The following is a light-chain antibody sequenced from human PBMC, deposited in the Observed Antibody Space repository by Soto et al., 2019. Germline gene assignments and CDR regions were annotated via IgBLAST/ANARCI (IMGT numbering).Light chain of an antibody. Sequence: DIQMTQSPSTLSASIGDRVTLTCRASQSIRNSLAWYQQKPGQAPRLLIFDASRLESGVPSRLSGSGSGTEFTLTMSSLQPDDFATYYCQQYSSYSLTFGQGTKVEFK. CDR1: QSIRNS. J-gene: IGKJ1*01. V-gene: IGKV1-5*01. CDR3: QQYSSYSLT. CDR2: DAS.